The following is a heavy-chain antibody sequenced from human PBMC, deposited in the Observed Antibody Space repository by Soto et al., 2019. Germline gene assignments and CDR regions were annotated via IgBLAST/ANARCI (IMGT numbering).Heavy chain of an antibody. CDR3: ARGINYDFWSGYVDY. Sequence: SETLSLTCTVSGGSISSGGYYWSWIRQHPGKGLEWIGYIYYSGSTYYNPSLKSRVTISVDTSKNQFSLKLSSVTAADTAVYHCARGINYDFWSGYVDYWGQGTLVTVSS. J-gene: IGHJ4*02. V-gene: IGHV4-31*03. CDR2: IYYSGST. CDR1: GGSISSGGYY. D-gene: IGHD3-3*01.